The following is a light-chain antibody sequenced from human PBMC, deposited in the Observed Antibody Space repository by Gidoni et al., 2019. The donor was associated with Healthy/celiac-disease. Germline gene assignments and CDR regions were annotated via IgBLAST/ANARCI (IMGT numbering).Light chain of an antibody. Sequence: EIVLTQSPGTLSLSPGERATLSCRASQSVSSSYLAWYQQKPGQAPRPLIYGASSGSGTDFTLTISRLEPEDFAVYYCQQYGSSPLTFGGGTKVEIK. CDR2: GAS. CDR3: QQYGSSPLT. V-gene: IGKV3-20*01. J-gene: IGKJ4*01. CDR1: QSVSSSY.